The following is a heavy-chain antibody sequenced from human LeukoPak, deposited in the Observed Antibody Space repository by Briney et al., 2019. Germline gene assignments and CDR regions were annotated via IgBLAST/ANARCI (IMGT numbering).Heavy chain of an antibody. D-gene: IGHD6-19*01. V-gene: IGHV1-18*01. CDR3: ARDSSGGWYLFNWFDP. J-gene: IGHJ5*02. Sequence: ASVKVSCKASGYTFTSYGISWVRQAPGQGLEWMGWISAYNGNTNYAQKLQGRVTMTTDTSTSTAYMELRSLRSDDTAVYYCARDSSGGWYLFNWFDPWGQGTLVTVSS. CDR1: GYTFTSYG. CDR2: ISAYNGNT.